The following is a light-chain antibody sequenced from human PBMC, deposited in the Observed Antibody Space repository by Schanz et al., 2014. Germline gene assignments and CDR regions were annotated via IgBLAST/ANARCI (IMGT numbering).Light chain of an antibody. CDR3: SSYTSSSTPWV. CDR2: GDN. CDR1: ATDIGGTYL. V-gene: IGLV2-14*02. Sequence: QSALTQPASVSASPGQSITISCTGTATDIGGTYLVSWYQQNPGEAPKLLILGDNHRPSGVSNRFSGSKSGNTASLTISGLQAEDEADYYCSSYTSSSTPWVFGGGTKLTVL. J-gene: IGLJ3*02.